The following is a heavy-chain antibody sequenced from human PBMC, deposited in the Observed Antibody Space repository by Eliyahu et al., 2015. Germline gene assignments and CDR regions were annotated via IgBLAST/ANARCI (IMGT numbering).Heavy chain of an antibody. CDR2: VTPIFGRA. CDR3: ARPSADNSAISKPFDY. CDR1: GGTFSTYA. J-gene: IGHJ4*02. V-gene: IGHV1-69*01. Sequence: QVQLVQSGAEVKKPGSSVKVSCKASSGGTFSTYAFNWVRQAPGQGLEWMGGVTPIFGRANSAQKFQGRVTITADESTSTVYMELSSLRSDDTAVYYCARPSADNSAISKPFDYWGQGTLVTVSS. D-gene: IGHD6-19*01.